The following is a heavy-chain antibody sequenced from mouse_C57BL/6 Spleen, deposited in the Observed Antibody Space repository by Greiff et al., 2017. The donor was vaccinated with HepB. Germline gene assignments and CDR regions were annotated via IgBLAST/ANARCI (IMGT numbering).Heavy chain of an antibody. CDR1: GFSLSTSGMG. CDR3: ARNGNYVYFDV. V-gene: IGHV8-12*01. J-gene: IGHJ1*03. CDR2: IYWDDDK. D-gene: IGHD2-1*01. Sequence: QVTLKESGPGILQSSQTLSLTCSFSGFSLSTSGMGVSWIRQPSGKGLEWLAHIYWDDDKRYNPSLKSRLTISKDTSRNQVFLKITSVDTADTATYYCARNGNYVYFDVWGTGTTVTVSS.